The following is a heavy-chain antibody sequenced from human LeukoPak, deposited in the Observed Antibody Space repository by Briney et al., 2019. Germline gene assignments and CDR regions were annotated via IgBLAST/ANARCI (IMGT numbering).Heavy chain of an antibody. CDR1: GGSISSYY. CDR3: ARGVEYSSSSGLGY. Sequence: KSSETLSLTCTVSGGSISSYYWSWIRQPPGKGPEWGGYIYYSGSNKYNPALKSRVTISVDPSKNQFSLKLSSVPAADTALYYCARGVEYSSSSGLGYWGQRTLVTVSS. D-gene: IGHD6-6*01. CDR2: IYYSGSN. J-gene: IGHJ4*02. V-gene: IGHV4-59*01.